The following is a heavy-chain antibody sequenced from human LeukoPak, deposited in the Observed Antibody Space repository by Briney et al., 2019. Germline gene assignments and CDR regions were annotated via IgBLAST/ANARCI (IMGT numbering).Heavy chain of an antibody. CDR2: ISWNSGSI. Sequence: GGSLRLSCAASGFTFSSYAMHWVRQAPGKGLEWVSGISWNSGSIGYADSVKGRFTISRDNAKNSLYLQMNSLRAEDTALYYCAKDMGRITMVRGLDYWGQGTLVTVSS. CDR1: GFTFSSYA. J-gene: IGHJ4*02. V-gene: IGHV3-9*01. D-gene: IGHD3-10*01. CDR3: AKDMGRITMVRGLDY.